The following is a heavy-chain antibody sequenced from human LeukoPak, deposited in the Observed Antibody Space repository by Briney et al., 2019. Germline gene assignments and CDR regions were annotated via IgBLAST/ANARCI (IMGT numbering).Heavy chain of an antibody. CDR3: ARAERLWSPNDY. CDR2: INHSGST. V-gene: IGHV4-34*01. J-gene: IGHJ4*02. Sequence: SETLSLTCAVYGGSFSGYYWSWIRQPPGKGLEWIGEINHSGSTNYNPSLKSRVPISVDTSKNQFSLKLSSVTAADTAVYYCARAERLWSPNDYWGQGTLVTVSS. CDR1: GGSFSGYY. D-gene: IGHD5-18*01.